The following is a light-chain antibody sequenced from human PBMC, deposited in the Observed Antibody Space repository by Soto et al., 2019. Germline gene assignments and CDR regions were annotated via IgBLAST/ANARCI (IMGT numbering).Light chain of an antibody. J-gene: IGLJ1*01. Sequence: QSVLTQPPSVSGSPGQSVTISCTGTSSDVGNYNRVSWYQQPPGTAPKLMIYEVTNRPSGVPDRFSGSKSGNTASLTITGLQAEDEADYYCSSHTDSDTYVFGTGTK. CDR3: SSHTDSDTYV. CDR1: SSDVGNYNR. CDR2: EVT. V-gene: IGLV2-18*02.